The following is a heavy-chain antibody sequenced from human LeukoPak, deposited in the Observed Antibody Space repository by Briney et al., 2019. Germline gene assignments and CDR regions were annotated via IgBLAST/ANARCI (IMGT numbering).Heavy chain of an antibody. V-gene: IGHV4-34*01. CDR3: ARVDYRDYSKDFDY. Sequence: PSETLSLTCAAYGESFSSYYWSWIRQPPGKGLEWIGEINHSGSTNYNPSLKSRVIISVDTSKNQFSLKLSSVTAADTAVYYCARVDYRDYSKDFDYWGQGTLVTVSS. CDR1: GESFSSYY. CDR2: INHSGST. D-gene: IGHD4-17*01. J-gene: IGHJ4*02.